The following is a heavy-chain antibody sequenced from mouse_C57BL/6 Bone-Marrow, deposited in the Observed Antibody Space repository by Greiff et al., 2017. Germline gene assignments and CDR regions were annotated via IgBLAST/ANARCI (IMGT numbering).Heavy chain of an antibody. D-gene: IGHD2-5*01. CDR2: IYPGSGST. V-gene: IGHV1-55*01. Sequence: QVQLQQPGAELVKPGASVKMSCKASGYTFTSYWITWVKQRPGQGLEWIGDIYPGSGSTNYNEKFKSKATLTVDTSSSTAYMQLSSLTSEDSAVYDCARGGIDSNYWYFDVWGTGTTVTVSS. CDR1: GYTFTSYW. CDR3: ARGGIDSNYWYFDV. J-gene: IGHJ1*03.